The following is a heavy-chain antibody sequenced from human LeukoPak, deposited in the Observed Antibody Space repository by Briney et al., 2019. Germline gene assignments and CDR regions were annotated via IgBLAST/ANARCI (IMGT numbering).Heavy chain of an antibody. CDR3: ARGITNGPYTDYYYYYYMDV. CDR1: GGSISSYY. Sequence: SETLSLTCTVSGGSISSYYWSWIRQPPGKGLEWIGYIYYSGSTNYNPSLKSRVTISVDTSKNQFSLKLSSVTAADTAVYYCARGITNGPYTDYYYYYYMDVWGKGTTVTVSS. V-gene: IGHV4-59*01. D-gene: IGHD2-8*01. J-gene: IGHJ6*03. CDR2: IYYSGST.